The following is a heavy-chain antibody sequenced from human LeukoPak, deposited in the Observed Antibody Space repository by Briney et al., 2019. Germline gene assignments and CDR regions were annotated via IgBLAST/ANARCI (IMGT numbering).Heavy chain of an antibody. J-gene: IGHJ4*02. D-gene: IGHD5-12*01. CDR1: GGSISSGGYY. CDR2: IYYSGST. V-gene: IGHV4-31*03. Sequence: SETLSLTCTVSGGSISSGGYYWSWIRQHPGKGLEWIGYIYYSGSTYYNLSLKSRVTISVDTSKNQFSLKLSSVTAADTAVYYCARDGGVYSGYDYFDYWGQGTLVTVSS. CDR3: ARDGGVYSGYDYFDY.